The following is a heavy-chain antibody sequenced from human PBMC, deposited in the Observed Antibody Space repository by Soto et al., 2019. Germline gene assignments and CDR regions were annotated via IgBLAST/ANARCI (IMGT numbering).Heavy chain of an antibody. J-gene: IGHJ6*02. CDR1: GFTFGDYA. Sequence: GGSLRLSCTASGFTFGDYAMSWFRQAPGKGLEWVGFIRSKAYGGTTEYAASVKGRFTISRDDSKSIAYLQMNSLKTEDTAVYYCTRVGLIAAAGSRSYYYGMDVWGQGTTVTVSS. D-gene: IGHD6-13*01. V-gene: IGHV3-49*03. CDR3: TRVGLIAAAGSRSYYYGMDV. CDR2: IRSKAYGGTT.